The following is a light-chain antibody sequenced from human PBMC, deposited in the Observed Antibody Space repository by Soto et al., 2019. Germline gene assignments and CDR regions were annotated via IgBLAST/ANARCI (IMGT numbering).Light chain of an antibody. CDR2: AAS. J-gene: IGKJ1*01. Sequence: EIALTQSPGTLSLSPGERATLSCRASPSVTANYLAWYQQKPGQAPRLLIYAASIGATGIPDRFSGSGSGTDFTLTISRLEPEDFAVYYCLQYGIPLWTFGQGTKVEIK. CDR1: PSVTANY. CDR3: LQYGIPLWT. V-gene: IGKV3-20*01.